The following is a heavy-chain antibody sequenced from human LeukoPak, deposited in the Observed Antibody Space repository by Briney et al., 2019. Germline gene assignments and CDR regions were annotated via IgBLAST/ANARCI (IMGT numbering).Heavy chain of an antibody. J-gene: IGHJ4*02. CDR1: GFTFSSYA. V-gene: IGHV3-23*01. CDR3: AKVTYSGTYHSPVDY. CDR2: ISGSGGST. Sequence: PGGSLRLSCAASGFTFSSYAMSWVRQAPGKGLEWVSAISGSGGSTYYADSVKGRFTISRDNSKNTLYLQMNSLRAEDTAVYYCAKVTYSGTYHSPVDYWGQGTLVTVSS. D-gene: IGHD1-26*01.